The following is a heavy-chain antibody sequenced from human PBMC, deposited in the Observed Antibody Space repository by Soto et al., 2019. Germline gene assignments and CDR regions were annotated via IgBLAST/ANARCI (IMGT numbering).Heavy chain of an antibody. CDR1: GFTFSSHG. CDR2: IWYDGSSK. J-gene: IGHJ4*02. V-gene: IGHV3-33*01. Sequence: GGSLRLSCAASGFTFSSHGMHWVRQAPGKGLEWVAVIWYDGSSKYYADSVKGRLTISRGNSRNTLYLQMTSLEAQDTGLYYCAREKGDEIRDKEIDFWGQGTLLTVCS. CDR3: AREKGDEIRDKEIDF. D-gene: IGHD3-16*01.